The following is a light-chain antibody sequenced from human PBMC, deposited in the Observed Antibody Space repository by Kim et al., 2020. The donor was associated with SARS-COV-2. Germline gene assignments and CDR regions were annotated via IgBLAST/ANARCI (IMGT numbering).Light chain of an antibody. Sequence: SVGDRVTITCRASQDINTWLGWYQQKPGKAPTLLIYGASNLQSGVPSRFSGSGSGTEFTLTISRLQPDDCATYYCQQDNSSPPWTFGQGTKVDIK. CDR2: GAS. J-gene: IGKJ1*01. V-gene: IGKV1-12*01. CDR3: QQDNSSPPWT. CDR1: QDINTW.